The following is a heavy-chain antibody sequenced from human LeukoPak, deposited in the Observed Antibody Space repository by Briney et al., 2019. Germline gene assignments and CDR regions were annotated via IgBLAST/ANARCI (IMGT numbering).Heavy chain of an antibody. CDR1: GGSFSGYY. D-gene: IGHD4-17*01. CDR2: INHSGST. Sequence: SETLSLTCAVYGGSFSGYYWSWIRQPPGKGLEWIGEINHSGSTNYNPSLKSRVTMSVDTSKNQFSLKLSSVTAADTAVYYCARDRRWMTTVPSAFDIWGQGTMVTVSS. V-gene: IGHV4-34*01. CDR3: ARDRRWMTTVPSAFDI. J-gene: IGHJ3*02.